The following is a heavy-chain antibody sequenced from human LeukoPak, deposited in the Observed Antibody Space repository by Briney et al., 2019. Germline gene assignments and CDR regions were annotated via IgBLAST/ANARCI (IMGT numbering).Heavy chain of an antibody. CDR3: ATPCTSCWDRDYYCYMDV. D-gene: IGHD2-2*01. V-gene: IGHV4-34*01. Sequence: PSETLSLTCAVYGGSFSGYYWSWIRQPPGKGLEWIGEINHSGSTNYNPSLKSRVTISVDTSKNQFSLKLSSVTAADTAVYYCATPCTSCWDRDYYCYMDVWGKGTTVTVSS. CDR2: INHSGST. J-gene: IGHJ6*03. CDR1: GGSFSGYY.